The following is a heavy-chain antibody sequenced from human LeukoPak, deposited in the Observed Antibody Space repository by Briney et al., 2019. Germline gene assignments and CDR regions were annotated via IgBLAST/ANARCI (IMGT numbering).Heavy chain of an antibody. V-gene: IGHV1-69*06. Sequence: SVKVSCKASGYTFTSYDINWVRQAPGQGLEWMGGIIPIFGTANYAQKFQGRVTITADKSTSTAYMELSSLRSEDTAVYYCARKPTGYSSGWWSAGWDYWGQGTLVTVSS. CDR2: IIPIFGTA. CDR1: GYTFTSYD. D-gene: IGHD6-19*01. CDR3: ARKPTGYSSGWWSAGWDY. J-gene: IGHJ4*02.